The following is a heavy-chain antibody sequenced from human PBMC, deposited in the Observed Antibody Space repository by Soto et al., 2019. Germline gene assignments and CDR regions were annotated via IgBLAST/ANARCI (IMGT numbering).Heavy chain of an antibody. Sequence: SETLSLTCTVSGGSISSYYWSWIRQPPGKGLEWIGYIYYSGSTNYNPSIKSRVTISVDTSKNQFSLKLSSVTAADTAVYYCARHRIDDAFDIWGQGSMVTVSS. J-gene: IGHJ3*02. CDR2: IYYSGST. V-gene: IGHV4-59*08. CDR1: GGSISSYY. CDR3: ARHRIDDAFDI. D-gene: IGHD2-21*01.